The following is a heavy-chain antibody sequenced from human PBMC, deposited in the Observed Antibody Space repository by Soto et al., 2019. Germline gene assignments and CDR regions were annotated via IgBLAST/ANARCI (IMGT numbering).Heavy chain of an antibody. CDR1: GFTFSSYA. CDR3: AKDDRTGWEEMATTHAFDY. J-gene: IGHJ4*02. Sequence: PGGSLRLSCAASGFTFSSYAMSWVRQAPGKGLEWVSAISGSGGSTYYADSVKGRFTISRDNSKNTLYLQMNSLRAEDTAVYYCAKDDRTGWEEMATTHAFDYWGQGTLVTVSS. V-gene: IGHV3-23*01. CDR2: ISGSGGST. D-gene: IGHD1-1*01.